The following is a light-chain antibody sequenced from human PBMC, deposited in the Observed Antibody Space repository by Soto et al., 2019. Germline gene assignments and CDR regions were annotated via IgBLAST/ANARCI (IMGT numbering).Light chain of an antibody. CDR3: QQSFSGPIT. J-gene: IGKJ5*01. CDR1: QSIAGY. V-gene: IGKV1-39*01. CDR2: SAS. Sequence: IQMTQSPSSLSSSVGDRVTITCRASQSIAGYLSWYQQRPGRAPKFLIYSASSLQRGVPSRFSGSGSGTDFSLTINGLQPEDFASYFCQQSFSGPITFGQGTRLEIK.